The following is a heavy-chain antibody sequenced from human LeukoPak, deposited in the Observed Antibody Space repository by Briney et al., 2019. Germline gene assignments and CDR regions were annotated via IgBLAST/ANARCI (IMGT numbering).Heavy chain of an antibody. Sequence: PGGSLRLSCAASGFTFSSYWMHWVRQAPGKGLVWVSRIKSDGSNTNYADSVKGRFTLSRDNFKNTLSLQMNSLRAEDTAVYYCVRDRDWGFDYWGQGTLVTVSS. CDR1: GFTFSSYW. D-gene: IGHD3/OR15-3a*01. CDR2: IKSDGSNT. V-gene: IGHV3-74*01. J-gene: IGHJ4*02. CDR3: VRDRDWGFDY.